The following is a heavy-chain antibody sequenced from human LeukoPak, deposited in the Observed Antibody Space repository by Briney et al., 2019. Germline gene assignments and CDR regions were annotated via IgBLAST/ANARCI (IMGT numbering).Heavy chain of an antibody. CDR3: AREEYSGYELDY. D-gene: IGHD5-12*01. CDR2: IYYRGST. V-gene: IGHV4-31*03. J-gene: IGHJ4*02. CDR1: GGSISSGGYY. Sequence: SQTLSLTCTVSGGSISSGGYYWSWIRQHPGKGLEWIGYIYYRGSTYYNPSLKSRVTISVDTSKNQFSLKLSSVTAADTAVYYCAREEYSGYELDYWGQGTLVTVSS.